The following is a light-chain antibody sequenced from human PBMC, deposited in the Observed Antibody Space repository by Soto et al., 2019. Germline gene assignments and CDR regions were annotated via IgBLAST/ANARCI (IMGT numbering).Light chain of an antibody. J-gene: IGLJ1*01. CDR1: SSNIGGNS. CDR2: DDN. Sequence: QWVQTQPPSVSSAPGHMVTISCSGSSSNIGGNSVSWYQQLPGTAPKLLIYDDNKRPSGIPDRFSGSKSGTSATLGITGFQTGDEADYYCGSWDSSLSDYVFGTGTKVTXL. CDR3: GSWDSSLSDYV. V-gene: IGLV1-51*01.